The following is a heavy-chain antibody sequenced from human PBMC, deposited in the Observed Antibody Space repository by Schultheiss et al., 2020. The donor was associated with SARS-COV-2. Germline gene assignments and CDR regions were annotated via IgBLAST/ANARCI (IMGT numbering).Heavy chain of an antibody. CDR1: GFTFSGSA. CDR2: IRSKANSYAT. CDR3: TSLANWVTMMVAQYYFDY. J-gene: IGHJ4*02. D-gene: IGHD3-22*01. Sequence: GGSLRLSCAASGFTFSGSAMHWVRQASGKGLEWVGRIRSKANSYATAYAASVKGRFTISRDDTKNTAYLQMNSLKTEDTAVYYCTSLANWVTMMVAQYYFDYWGQGSLVTVSS. V-gene: IGHV3-73*01.